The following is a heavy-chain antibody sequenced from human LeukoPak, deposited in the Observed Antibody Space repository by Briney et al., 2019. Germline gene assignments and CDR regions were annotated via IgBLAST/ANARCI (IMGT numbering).Heavy chain of an antibody. CDR3: ARDVPLGGGNWFDP. D-gene: IGHD3-16*01. J-gene: IGHJ5*02. CDR1: GGTFSSYA. CDR2: IIPILGIA. V-gene: IGHV1-69*04. Sequence: ASVKVSCKASGGTFSSYAISWVRQAPGQGLEWRGRIIPILGIANYAQKFQGRVTITADKSTSTAYMELSSLRSEDTAVYYCARDVPLGGGNWFDPWGQGTLVTVSS.